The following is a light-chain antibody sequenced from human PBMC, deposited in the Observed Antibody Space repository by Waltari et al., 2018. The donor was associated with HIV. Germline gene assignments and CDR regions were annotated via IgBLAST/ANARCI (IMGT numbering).Light chain of an antibody. Sequence: QSVLTQPPSASGTPGQRVTISCSGGSSNIGSNSVHWYQQLPGTAPRLLLYSTNQRPPRVPDRCSGSKSGTSASLAISGLQSEDEADYYCATWDDTLNGVIFGGGTKLTVL. CDR2: STN. J-gene: IGLJ2*01. CDR1: SSNIGSNS. CDR3: ATWDDTLNGVI. V-gene: IGLV1-44*01.